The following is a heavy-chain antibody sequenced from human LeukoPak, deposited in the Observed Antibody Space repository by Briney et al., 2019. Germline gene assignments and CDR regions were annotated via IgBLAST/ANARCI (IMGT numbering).Heavy chain of an antibody. J-gene: IGHJ6*02. CDR3: TRDSYISDVYYGMDV. CDR1: GFTFSSYW. V-gene: IGHV3-7*01. Sequence: GGSLRLSCVVSGFTFSSYWMSWVRQAPGKGLEWVANIKQDGSEKYYVDSVKGRFTISRDNAKNILYLQMNSLRAGDAAVYFCTRDSYISDVYYGMDVWGQGATVTVSS. D-gene: IGHD1-26*01. CDR2: IKQDGSEK.